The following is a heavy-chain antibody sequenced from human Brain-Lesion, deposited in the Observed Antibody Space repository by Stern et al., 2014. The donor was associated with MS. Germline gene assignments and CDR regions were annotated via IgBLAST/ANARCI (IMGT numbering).Heavy chain of an antibody. J-gene: IGHJ4*02. D-gene: IGHD6-13*01. CDR3: ARFPASRPHVFDS. V-gene: IGHV4-4*02. Sequence: VQLVESGPGLVKPSGTLSLTCAVSGGSISSSNWWSWVRQSPGKGLEWIGESDHSGSTIYNPSLQSRVTLSLDKPKTRFPLTLRSVTAADTAVYFCARFPASRPHVFDSWGQGTLVTVSS. CDR2: SDHSGST. CDR1: GGSISSSNW.